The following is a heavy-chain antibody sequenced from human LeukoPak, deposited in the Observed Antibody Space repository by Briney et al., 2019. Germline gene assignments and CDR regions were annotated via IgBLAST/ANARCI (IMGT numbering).Heavy chain of an antibody. CDR2: ISSSGSTI. V-gene: IGHV3-48*03. D-gene: IGHD5-12*01. CDR3: AREGRNGYDLTGYYGMDV. CDR1: GFTFSSYE. Sequence: GGSLRLSCAASGFTFSSYEMNWVRQAPGKGLEWVSYISSSGSTIYYADSVKGRFTISRDNAKNSLYVQMNSLRAEDTAVYYCAREGRNGYDLTGYYGMDVWGKGTTVTVSS. J-gene: IGHJ6*04.